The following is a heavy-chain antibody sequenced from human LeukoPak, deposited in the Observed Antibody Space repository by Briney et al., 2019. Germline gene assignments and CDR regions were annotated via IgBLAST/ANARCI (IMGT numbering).Heavy chain of an antibody. CDR3: ARGAAGYSYG. D-gene: IGHD5-18*01. Sequence: SETLPLTCTVSGGSISSYYWSWIRQPPGKGLEWIGHIYCSGSTNYNPSLKSRVTISIDTSKNQFSLRLSSVTAADTAVYYCARGAAGYSYGWGQGTLVTVSS. CDR2: IYCSGST. J-gene: IGHJ4*02. V-gene: IGHV4-59*01. CDR1: GGSISSYY.